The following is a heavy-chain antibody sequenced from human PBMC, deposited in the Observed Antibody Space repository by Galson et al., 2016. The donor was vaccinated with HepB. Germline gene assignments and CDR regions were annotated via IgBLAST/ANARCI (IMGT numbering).Heavy chain of an antibody. CDR1: GFVVSNNY. Sequence: SLRLSCAASGFVVSNNYMSWVRQAPGKGPEWVSVTYGGETHFADSVQGRFTISTDDSKNTLYLQMSGLRAEDTALYYRVRDQNLWGQGTLVTVSS. CDR3: VRDQNL. CDR2: TYGGET. V-gene: IGHV3-53*01. J-gene: IGHJ4*02.